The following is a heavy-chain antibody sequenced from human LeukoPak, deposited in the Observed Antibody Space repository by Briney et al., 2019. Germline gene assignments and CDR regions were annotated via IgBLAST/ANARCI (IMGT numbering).Heavy chain of an antibody. CDR2: IYSRANA. CDR3: ARHRDYYDS. D-gene: IGHD3-22*01. CDR1: GASINNNF. J-gene: IGHJ4*01. V-gene: IGHV4-59*08. Sequence: AETLSLTCTVSGASINNNFWTWIRQPPGKGLEWIGYIYSRANANYNPSLKSRVIISGDTSKNQISLNLTSVTAADTALYFCARHRDYYDSWGHGTLVTVS.